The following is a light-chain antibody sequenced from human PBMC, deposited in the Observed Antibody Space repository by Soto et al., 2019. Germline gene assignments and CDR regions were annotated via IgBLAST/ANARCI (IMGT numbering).Light chain of an antibody. CDR2: AAS. CDR3: QQTYSTPWT. V-gene: IGKV1-39*01. J-gene: IGKJ1*01. Sequence: DIQMTQSPSSLSTSVGDRVTITCRASQSISNYLNWYQHKPGKAPKLLIFAASNLRSGVPSRFSGSGSGTDFTLTISTLQSEDSATYYCQQTYSTPWTFGLGTKVEIK. CDR1: QSISNY.